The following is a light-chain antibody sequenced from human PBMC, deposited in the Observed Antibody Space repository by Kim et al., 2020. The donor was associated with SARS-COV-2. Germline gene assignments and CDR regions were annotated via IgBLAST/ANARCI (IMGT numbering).Light chain of an antibody. CDR2: KTS. J-gene: IGKJ1*01. V-gene: IGKV1-5*03. CDR1: QSIYNW. Sequence: DIQMTQSPSTLSASVGDRISITCRAGQSIYNWLAWYQQKPGKAPKLLIYKTSTLNTGVPSRFSGSGSATEFTLTISSLQPDDFATYYCQQYYDYWTFGHGTKVDIK. CDR3: QQYYDYWT.